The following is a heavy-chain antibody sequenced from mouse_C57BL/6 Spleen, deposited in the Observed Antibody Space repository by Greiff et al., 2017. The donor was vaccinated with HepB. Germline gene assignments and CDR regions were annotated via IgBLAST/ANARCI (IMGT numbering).Heavy chain of an antibody. V-gene: IGHV3-6*01. J-gene: IGHJ3*01. CDR2: ISYDGSN. D-gene: IGHD1-1*01. CDR1: GYSITSGYY. Sequence: EVKVEESGPGLVKPSQSLSLTCSVTGYSITSGYYWNWIRQFPGNKLEWMGYISYDGSNNYNPSLKNRISITRDTSKNQFFLKLNSVTTEDTATYYCARRGYGRATGFAYWGQGTLVTVSA. CDR3: ARRGYGRATGFAY.